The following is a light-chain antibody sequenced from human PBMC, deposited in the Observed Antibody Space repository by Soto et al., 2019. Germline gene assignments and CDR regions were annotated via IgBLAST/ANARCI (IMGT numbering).Light chain of an antibody. CDR3: CSYAGSRPYG. V-gene: IGLV2-11*01. Sequence: QSLLAQPRSVSGSPGQSVTLSCTGTSSDIGNYDYVSWYQQHPGMAPKLIIYDVSKRPSGVPDRFSGSKSGNTASLTISGLQAEDEADYYCCSYAGSRPYGLGTGTKVTV. J-gene: IGLJ1*01. CDR1: SSDIGNYDY. CDR2: DVS.